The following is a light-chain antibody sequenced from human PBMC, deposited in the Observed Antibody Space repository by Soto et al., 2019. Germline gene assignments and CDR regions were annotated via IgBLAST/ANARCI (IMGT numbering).Light chain of an antibody. Sequence: QSALTQPASVSGSPGQSITISCTGTSSDVGDYNSVSWYQQHPGTAPKLMIYEVTNRPSGVSNRFSGSKSDNTASLTISGLRAEDEADYFCSSYTSSITLYVFGTGTKLTVL. CDR1: SSDVGDYNS. V-gene: IGLV2-14*01. J-gene: IGLJ1*01. CDR3: SSYTSSITLYV. CDR2: EVT.